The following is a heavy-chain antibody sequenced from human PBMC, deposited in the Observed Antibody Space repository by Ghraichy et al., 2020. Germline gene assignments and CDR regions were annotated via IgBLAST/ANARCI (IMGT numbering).Heavy chain of an antibody. CDR2: IYYSGST. CDR3: ARVTDGSGMRRAFDI. CDR1: GGSISSGGYS. V-gene: IGHV4-30-4*07. J-gene: IGHJ3*02. Sequence: TLSLTCAVSGGSISSGGYSWSWIRQPPGKGLEWIGYIYYSGSTYYNPSLKSRVTISVDTSKNQFSLKLSSVTAADTAVYYCARVTDGSGMRRAFDIWGQGTMVTVSS. D-gene: IGHD3-10*01.